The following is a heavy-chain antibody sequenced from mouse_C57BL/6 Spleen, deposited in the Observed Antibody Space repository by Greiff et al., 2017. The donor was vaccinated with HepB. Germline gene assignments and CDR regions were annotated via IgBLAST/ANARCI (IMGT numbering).Heavy chain of an antibody. Sequence: VQLQQSGAELVRPGASVTLSCKASGYTFTDYDMHWVKQTPVHGLAWIGAIDPETGGTAYNQKFKGKAILTADKSSSTAYMELRSLTSEDSAVYYCTREQKQLRLRTFDYWGQGTTLTVSS. CDR3: TREQKQLRLRTFDY. V-gene: IGHV1-15*01. D-gene: IGHD3-2*02. CDR2: IDPETGGT. J-gene: IGHJ2*01. CDR1: GYTFTDYD.